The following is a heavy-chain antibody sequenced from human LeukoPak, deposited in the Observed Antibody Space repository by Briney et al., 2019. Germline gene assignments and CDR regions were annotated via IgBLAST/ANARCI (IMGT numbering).Heavy chain of an antibody. CDR2: IYYSGST. V-gene: IGHV4-39*07. CDR3: ARVTNYELGYCSGGSCYPGY. J-gene: IGHJ4*02. D-gene: IGHD2-15*01. CDR1: GGSISSSSYY. Sequence: SETLSLTCTVSGGSISSSSYYWGWIRQPPGKGLEWIGSIYYSGSTYYNPSLKSRVTISVDKSKNQFSLKLSSVTAADTAVYYCARVTNYELGYCSGGSCYPGYWGQGTLVTVSS.